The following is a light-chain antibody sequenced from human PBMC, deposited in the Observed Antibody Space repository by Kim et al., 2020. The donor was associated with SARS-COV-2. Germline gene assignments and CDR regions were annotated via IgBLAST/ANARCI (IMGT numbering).Light chain of an antibody. J-gene: IGLJ2*01. CDR1: AGAVTSGHY. Sequence: PVGTVTTTCDSSAGAVTSGHYPYWFQQKPGQAPRTLIFDTNNKHSWTPARFSGSLLGGKAALTLSGAQSEDEAEYYCLLSYSGARVFGGGTQLTVL. CDR3: LLSYSGARV. CDR2: DTN. V-gene: IGLV7-46*01.